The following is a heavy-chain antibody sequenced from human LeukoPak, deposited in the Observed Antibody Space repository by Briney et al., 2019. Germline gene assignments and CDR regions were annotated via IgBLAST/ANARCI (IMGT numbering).Heavy chain of an antibody. V-gene: IGHV4-59*12. CDR3: ARGGGSGSSAFDY. CDR1: GGSISSYY. J-gene: IGHJ4*02. CDR2: IYYSGST. Sequence: PSETLSLTCTVSGGSISSYYWSWIRQPPGKGLEWIGYIYYSGSTNYNPSLKSRVTISVDTSKNQFSLKLSSVTAADTAVYYCARGGGSGSSAFDYWGQGTLVTVSS. D-gene: IGHD3-10*01.